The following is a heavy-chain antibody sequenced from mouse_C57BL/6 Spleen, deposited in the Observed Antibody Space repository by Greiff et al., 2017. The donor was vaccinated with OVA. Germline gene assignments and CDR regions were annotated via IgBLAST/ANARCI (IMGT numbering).Heavy chain of an antibody. CDR3: ARDDYGSAWFAY. Sequence: QVQLQQPGAELVRPGSSVKLSCKASGYTFTSYWMAWVKQRPGQGLEWIGNIYPSDSETHYNQKFKDKATLTVDKSSSTAYMQLSSLTSEDSAVYYCARDDYGSAWFAYWGQGTLVTVSA. V-gene: IGHV1-61*01. CDR1: GYTFTSYW. D-gene: IGHD1-1*01. CDR2: IYPSDSET. J-gene: IGHJ3*01.